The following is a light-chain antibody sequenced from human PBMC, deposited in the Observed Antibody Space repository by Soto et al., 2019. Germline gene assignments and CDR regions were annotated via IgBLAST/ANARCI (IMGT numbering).Light chain of an antibody. Sequence: EIVLTQSPGTLSLSPGERATLSCRASQSVTSSYLAWYQQKPGQAPRLLIYDASSRATGIPDRFSGSGSGTDFILTISRLEPEDFAVYYCQHYGSSPLTFGGGTKVEIK. J-gene: IGKJ4*01. CDR1: QSVTSSY. V-gene: IGKV3-20*01. CDR2: DAS. CDR3: QHYGSSPLT.